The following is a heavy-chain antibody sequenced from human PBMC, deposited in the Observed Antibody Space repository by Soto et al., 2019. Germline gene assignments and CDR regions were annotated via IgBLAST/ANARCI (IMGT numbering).Heavy chain of an antibody. J-gene: IGHJ6*02. CDR1: GVTFSNAW. D-gene: IGHD3-22*01. CDR2: IKRKTDGGTT. V-gene: IGHV3-15*01. Sequence: PGGSMRLSCAASGVTFSNAWMSWVRQAPGKGLEWVGRIKRKTDGGTTDYAAPVKGRFTISRDDSKNTLYLQMNSLKTEDTAVYYCTTAIVVVIPSGMAAGGQGTTVTVSS. CDR3: TTAIVVVIPSGMAA.